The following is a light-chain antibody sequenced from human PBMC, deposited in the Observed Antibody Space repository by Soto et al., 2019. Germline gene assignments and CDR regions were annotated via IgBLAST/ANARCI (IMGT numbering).Light chain of an antibody. Sequence: QLVLTQPPSVSGAPGQRVTISCTGSSSNIGAVYDVHWYQQLPGTAPKLLIYGNSNRPSGVPDRFSGSKSGTSASLAITGLQAEDEADYYCQSYDSSLRDWVFGGGTQLTVL. CDR2: GNS. CDR1: SSNIGAVYD. CDR3: QSYDSSLRDWV. J-gene: IGLJ7*01. V-gene: IGLV1-40*01.